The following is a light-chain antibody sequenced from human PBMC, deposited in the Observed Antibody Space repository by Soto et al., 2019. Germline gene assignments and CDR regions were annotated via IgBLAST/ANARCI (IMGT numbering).Light chain of an antibody. CDR2: AAS. CDR1: QDIRDY. V-gene: IGKV1-9*01. Sequence: DIPLTQSPSFLSASVGDRVTITCRASQDIRDYLAWYQQRPGKAPKLLIYAASTLQSGVPSRFSGSGSGTEFTLTISSLQPEDFATYSCQQLNSYPLTFGGGTKVEIK. CDR3: QQLNSYPLT. J-gene: IGKJ4*01.